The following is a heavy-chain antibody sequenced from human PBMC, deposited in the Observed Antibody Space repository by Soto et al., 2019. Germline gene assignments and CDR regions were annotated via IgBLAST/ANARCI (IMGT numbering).Heavy chain of an antibody. J-gene: IGHJ4*02. Sequence: SDTLSLTCAVSGGSISSGGYSWSWIRQPPGKGLEWIGYIYHSGSTYYNPSLKSRVTISVDTSKNQFSLKLSSVTAADTAVYYCATIPATTILTDYWGQGTLVTVSS. CDR3: ATIPATTILTDY. V-gene: IGHV4-30-2*03. D-gene: IGHD2-2*02. CDR1: GGSISSGGYS. CDR2: IYHSGST.